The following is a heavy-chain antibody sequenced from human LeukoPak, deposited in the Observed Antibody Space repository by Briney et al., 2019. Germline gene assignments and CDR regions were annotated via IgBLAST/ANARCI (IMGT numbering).Heavy chain of an antibody. CDR2: INHSGST. CDR3: ARPQRYQLLYGRWFDP. Sequence: SETQSLTCAVYGGSFSGYYWSWIRQPPGKGLEWIGEINHSGSTNYNPSLKSRVTISVDTSKNQFSLKLSSVTAADTAVYYCARPQRYQLLYGRWFDPWGQGTLVTVSS. D-gene: IGHD2-2*02. V-gene: IGHV4-34*01. CDR1: GGSFSGYY. J-gene: IGHJ5*02.